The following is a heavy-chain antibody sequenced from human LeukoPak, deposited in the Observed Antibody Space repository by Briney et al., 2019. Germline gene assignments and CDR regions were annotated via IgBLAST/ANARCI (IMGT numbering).Heavy chain of an antibody. CDR2: ISTFNDNT. CDR1: GYTFTGYY. Sequence: ASVKVSCKASGYTFTGYYMHWVRQAPGQGLEWVGWISTFNDNTNYAQKFQARVSMTTDTSTSTAHMELRSLRSDDTAVYYCARAGQGWWELPMGRYWGQGTLVTVSS. J-gene: IGHJ4*02. V-gene: IGHV1-18*04. D-gene: IGHD1-26*01. CDR3: ARAGQGWWELPMGRY.